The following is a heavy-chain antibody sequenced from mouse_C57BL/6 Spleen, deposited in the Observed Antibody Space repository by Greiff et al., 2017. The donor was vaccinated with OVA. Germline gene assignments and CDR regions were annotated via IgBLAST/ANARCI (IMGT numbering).Heavy chain of an antibody. D-gene: IGHD2-4*01. J-gene: IGHJ4*01. CDR1: GYTFTSYW. Sequence: QVQLQQPGAELVKPGASVKMSCKASGYTFTSYWITWVKQRPGQGLEWIGDIYPGSGSTNYNEKFKSKATLTVDTSSSTAYMQLSSLTSEDSAVYYCARAKMDDYENYYAMDYWGQGTSVTVSS. V-gene: IGHV1-55*01. CDR2: IYPGSGST. CDR3: ARAKMDDYENYYAMDY.